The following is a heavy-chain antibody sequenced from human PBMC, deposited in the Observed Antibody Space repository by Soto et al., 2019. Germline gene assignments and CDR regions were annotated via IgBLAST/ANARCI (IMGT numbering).Heavy chain of an antibody. J-gene: IGHJ4*02. V-gene: IGHV4-30-2*01. Sequence: QLQLQESGSGLVKPSQTLSLTCAVSGGSISSGGYSWSWIRQPPGKGLEWIGYIYHSGSTYYNPSPMSGVTISVYKTNNHSSLNQISVTAADTAVYYCARGTTTVTTYDYWGQGTLVTVSS. D-gene: IGHD4-4*01. CDR1: GGSISSGGYS. CDR3: ARGTTTVTTYDY. CDR2: IYHSGST.